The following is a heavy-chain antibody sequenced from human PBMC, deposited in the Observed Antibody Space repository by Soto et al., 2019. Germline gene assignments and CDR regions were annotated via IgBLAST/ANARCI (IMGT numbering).Heavy chain of an antibody. Sequence: PSETLSLTCTVSGGSISSYYWSWIRQPPGKGLEWIGYIYYSGSTNYNPSLKSRVTISVDTSKNQFSLKLSSVTAADTAVYYCARVVWYDSSTPFDYWGQGTLVTVSS. D-gene: IGHD3-22*01. J-gene: IGHJ4*02. CDR1: GGSISSYY. V-gene: IGHV4-59*08. CDR2: IYYSGST. CDR3: ARVVWYDSSTPFDY.